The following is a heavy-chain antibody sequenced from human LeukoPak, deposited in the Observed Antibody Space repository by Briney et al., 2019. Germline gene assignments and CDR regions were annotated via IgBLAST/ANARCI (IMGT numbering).Heavy chain of an antibody. CDR3: AKASKVVAATRYYYYMDV. CDR2: ISGSGGST. CDR1: GFTFSSYS. V-gene: IGHV3-23*01. Sequence: GGSLRLSCAASGFTFSSYSMNWVRQAPGKGLEWVSAISGSGGSTYYADSVKGRFTISRDNSKNTLYLQMNSLRAEDTAVYYCAKASKVVAATRYYYYMDVWGKGTTVTISS. J-gene: IGHJ6*03. D-gene: IGHD2-15*01.